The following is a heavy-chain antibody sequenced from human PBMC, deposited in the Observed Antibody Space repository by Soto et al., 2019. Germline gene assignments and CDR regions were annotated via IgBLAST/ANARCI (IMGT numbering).Heavy chain of an antibody. V-gene: IGHV4-59*01. CDR2: IYNSGST. J-gene: IGHJ3*01. CDR1: GASINTYY. Sequence: QVQLRESGPGLVKPSETLSLTCTVSGASINTYYWSWIRQPPGKGLEWIGYIYNSGSTSYNPSLKSRVTISVDTSKNQFSLKMSSLTPADTAVFYCARGKGLTLGAFDLWGQGTMVTVSS. CDR3: ARGKGLTLGAFDL.